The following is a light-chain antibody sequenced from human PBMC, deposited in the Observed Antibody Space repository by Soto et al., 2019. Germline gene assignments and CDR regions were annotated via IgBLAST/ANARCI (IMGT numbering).Light chain of an antibody. CDR3: QQYENWPRT. CDR2: GAS. J-gene: IGKJ1*01. Sequence: ILLTQSPATLSVSPWERATLSCRASQSVNRNLAWYQQKPGQAPRLLIYGASSRASGIPARFSGSGSGTEFTLSISSLESEDFSVYYCQQYENWPRTFGQGTKVDIK. V-gene: IGKV3-15*01. CDR1: QSVNRN.